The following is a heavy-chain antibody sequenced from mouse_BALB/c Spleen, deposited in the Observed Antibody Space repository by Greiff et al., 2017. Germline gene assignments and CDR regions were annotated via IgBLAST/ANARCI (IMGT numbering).Heavy chain of an antibody. CDR1: GFTFSSYT. V-gene: IGHV5-12-2*01. D-gene: IGHD2-1*01. Sequence: EVMLVESGGGLVQPGGSLKLSCAASGFTFSSYTMSWVRQTPEKRLEWVAYISNGGGSTYYPDTVKGRFTISRDNAKNTLYLQMSSLKSEDTAMYYCARHRGNYLDYWGQGTSVTVSS. J-gene: IGHJ4*01. CDR3: ARHRGNYLDY. CDR2: ISNGGGST.